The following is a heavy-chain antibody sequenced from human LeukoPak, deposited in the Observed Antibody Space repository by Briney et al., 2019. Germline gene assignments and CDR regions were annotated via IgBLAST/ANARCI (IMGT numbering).Heavy chain of an antibody. Sequence: QTGGSLRPSCAASGFTFSDFWMSWVRQAPGKGLECVASTNEAGGDKLYVDSVKGRFTISRDNSKKSLSLQMNSLTAEDTAIYYCAIATTGRGAFGSWGQGTLVSVSS. J-gene: IGHJ4*02. V-gene: IGHV3-7*01. CDR2: TNEAGGDK. CDR3: AIATTGRGAFGS. CDR1: GFTFSDFW. D-gene: IGHD1-1*01.